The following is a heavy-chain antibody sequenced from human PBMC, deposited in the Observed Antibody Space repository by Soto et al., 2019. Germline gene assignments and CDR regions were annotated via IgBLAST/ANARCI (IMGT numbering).Heavy chain of an antibody. D-gene: IGHD6-19*01. Sequence: EVQLVESGGGLIQPGGSLRLSCAASGFAVSSKYMTWVRQAPGKGLEWVSVIYGGGTTYYADSVKGRFTISRDTSKNTLYLHMNSLRAADTAVYYCVQTTGWPGFDFWGQGTLVTVSS. CDR2: IYGGGTT. CDR3: VQTTGWPGFDF. CDR1: GFAVSSKY. V-gene: IGHV3-53*01. J-gene: IGHJ4*02.